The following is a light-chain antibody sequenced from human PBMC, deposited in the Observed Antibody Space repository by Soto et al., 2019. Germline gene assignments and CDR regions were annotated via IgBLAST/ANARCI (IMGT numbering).Light chain of an antibody. CDR2: GAC. CDR1: QNISRY. J-gene: IGKJ1*01. CDR3: LESYGMPWT. Sequence: DIQMTQSPYFLSASVGDRVTITCRASQNISRYLNWYQQKPGKAPRLLIFGACSLQSGVPSRFSGSGSGTDFSLTLSSLHPDDFATYSYLESYGMPWTFGQGTKVEI. V-gene: IGKV1-39*01.